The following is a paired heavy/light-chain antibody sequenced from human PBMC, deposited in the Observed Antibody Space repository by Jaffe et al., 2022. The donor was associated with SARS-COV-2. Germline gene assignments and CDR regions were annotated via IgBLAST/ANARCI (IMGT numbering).Light chain of an antibody. CDR1: QTVDNNY. V-gene: IGKV3-20*01. J-gene: IGKJ1*01. CDR2: GAS. CDR3: GQYRGSSRT. Sequence: EAVLTQSPGTLSLSPGERATLSCRASQTVDNNYLAWYQQKPGQAPRLLICGASTRATGVPDRFSGSGSGTDFTLTISRLEPEDFAVYFCGQYRGSSRTFGQGTKVEIK.
Heavy chain of an antibody. CDR2: MNPNNGVP. J-gene: IGHJ6*02. V-gene: IGHV1-8*01. D-gene: IGHD3-10*01. Sequence: QRQLVQPGAEVKEPGASVKVSCKASGYSFTTFDINWVRQATGQGLEWMGWMNPNNGVPVYAKNFQGRITLTRDTSTNTAYMELSSLTSDDTAVYYCARGAIYYSASGTPGYGMDVWGQGTTVSVSS. CDR3: ARGAIYYSASGTPGYGMDV. CDR1: GYSFTTFD.